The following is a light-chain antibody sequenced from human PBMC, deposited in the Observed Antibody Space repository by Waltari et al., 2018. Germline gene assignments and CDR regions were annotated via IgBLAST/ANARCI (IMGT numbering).Light chain of an antibody. V-gene: IGLV2-14*03. Sequence: QSALTQPASVSGSPGQSITISCTGTSSDVGGYSYVSWYQHHTGKAPKVMIFDVSKRPSGVSNCFSGSKSGYTASLTISGLQAEDEAHYYCSSFTTSRTWVFGGGTKLTVL. CDR1: SSDVGGYSY. CDR3: SSFTTSRTWV. CDR2: DVS. J-gene: IGLJ3*02.